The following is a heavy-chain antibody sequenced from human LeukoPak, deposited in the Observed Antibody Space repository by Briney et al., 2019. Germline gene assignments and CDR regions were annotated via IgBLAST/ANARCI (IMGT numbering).Heavy chain of an antibody. D-gene: IGHD6-19*01. CDR3: ARDRQWLVLQRGYYYYYYMDV. CDR1: GYTFTSYG. J-gene: IGHJ6*03. CDR2: ISAYNGNT. V-gene: IGHV1-18*01. Sequence: ASVKVSCKASGYTFTSYGISWVRQAPGQGLEWMGWISAYNGNTNYAQKLQGRVTMTTDTSTSTAYMELRSLRSDDTAVYYCARDRQWLVLQRGYYYYYYMDVWGKGTTVTVSS.